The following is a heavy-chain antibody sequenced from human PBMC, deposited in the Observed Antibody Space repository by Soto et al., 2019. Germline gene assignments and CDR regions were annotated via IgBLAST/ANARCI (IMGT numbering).Heavy chain of an antibody. Sequence: QVQLVQSGAEVKKPGASVKVSCKASGYTFSNDAITWVRQAPGQGLEWMGWVSAYNGNTNYAPKFKGRGTLTTDTSTSTAYMQISSLRYDDAAVYFCARASRYYWNYMMYWGQGTLVTVSS. J-gene: IGHJ4*02. CDR3: ARASRYYWNYMMY. CDR1: GYTFSNDA. D-gene: IGHD1-7*01. CDR2: VSAYNGNT. V-gene: IGHV1-18*01.